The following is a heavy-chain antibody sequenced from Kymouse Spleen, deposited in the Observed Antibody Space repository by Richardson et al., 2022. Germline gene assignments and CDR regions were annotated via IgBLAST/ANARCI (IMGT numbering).Heavy chain of an antibody. J-gene: IGHJ6*02. V-gene: IGHV4-34*01. D-gene: IGHD6-6*01. CDR2: INHSGST. CDR3: AGSIAARRYYYYYGMDV. CDR1: GGSFSGYY. Sequence: QVQLQQWGAGLLKPSETLSLTCAVYGGSFSGYYWSWIRQPPGKGLEWIGEINHSGSTNYNPSLKSRVTISVDTSKNQFSLKLSSVTAADTAVYYCAGSIAARRYYYYYGMDVWGQGTTVTVSS.